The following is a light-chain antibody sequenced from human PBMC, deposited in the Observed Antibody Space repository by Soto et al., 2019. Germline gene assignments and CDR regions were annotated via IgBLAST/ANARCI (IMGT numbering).Light chain of an antibody. Sequence: DIQLTQSPSFLSASVGDRVTITCRASQGIRSFLAWYQQKPGKAPKLLIYAASTLQSGVPSRFSGSGSVTEFALTISSLQPEDFATYYCQQLNSYPRTFGQGTKVEIK. CDR1: QGIRSF. CDR2: AAS. V-gene: IGKV1-9*01. J-gene: IGKJ1*01. CDR3: QQLNSYPRT.